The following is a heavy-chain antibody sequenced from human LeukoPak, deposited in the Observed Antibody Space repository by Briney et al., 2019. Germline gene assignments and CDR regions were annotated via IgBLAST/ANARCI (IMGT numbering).Heavy chain of an antibody. Sequence: SETLSLTCPLSGGSISSYYWSWIRQPPGKGLEWIGYIYYSGSTNYNPSLKSRVTISVDTSKNQFSLKLSSVTAADTAVYYCARRAPYSYEWSTLDYWGQGTLVTVSS. CDR1: GGSISSYY. V-gene: IGHV4-59*08. CDR2: IYYSGST. J-gene: IGHJ4*02. CDR3: ARRAPYSYEWSTLDY. D-gene: IGHD5-18*01.